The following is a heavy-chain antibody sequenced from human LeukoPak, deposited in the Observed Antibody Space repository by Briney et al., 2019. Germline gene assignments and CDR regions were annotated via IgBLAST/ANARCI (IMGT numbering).Heavy chain of an antibody. Sequence: GGSLRLSCAPSGFTFSNYAMSWVRHAPGKGLECVSAVSGSGYSTYYADSVKGGITISRDNSKKSVYLQMNSLRAEDTAVYYCAKFWGFGDYATAYWGQGTLVTVSS. J-gene: IGHJ4*02. CDR1: GFTFSNYA. D-gene: IGHD3-10*01. CDR3: AKFWGFGDYATAY. V-gene: IGHV3-23*01. CDR2: VSGSGYST.